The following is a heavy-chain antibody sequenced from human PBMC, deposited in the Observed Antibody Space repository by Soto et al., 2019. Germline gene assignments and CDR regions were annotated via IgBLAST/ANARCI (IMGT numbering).Heavy chain of an antibody. CDR3: TAGEDMARADS. J-gene: IGHJ4*02. CDR2: IHYSVGT. Sequence: QVQLQESGPGLMTPSQTLSLTCTVSGGSISRGASFWSWIRQHPGKGLEYIGCIHYSVGTYYNPSVKDRVTMSVDTSKNQFSLRLTSVTAADTAVYYCTAGEDMARADSWGQGTLVTVSS. V-gene: IGHV4-31*03. CDR1: GGSISRGASF.